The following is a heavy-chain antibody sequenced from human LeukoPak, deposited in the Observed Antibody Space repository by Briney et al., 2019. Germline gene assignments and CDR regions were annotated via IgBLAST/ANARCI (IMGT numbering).Heavy chain of an antibody. J-gene: IGHJ4*02. CDR2: IYYSGST. CDR3: ARVSVRGVFFDY. Sequence: SETLSLTCTVSGGSISGSSYYWGWIRQPPGKGLEWIGSIYYSGSTYYNPSLKSRVTISVDTSKNQFSLKLSSVTAADTAVYYCARVSVRGVFFDYWGQGTLVTVSS. V-gene: IGHV4-39*07. D-gene: IGHD3-10*01. CDR1: GGSISGSSYY.